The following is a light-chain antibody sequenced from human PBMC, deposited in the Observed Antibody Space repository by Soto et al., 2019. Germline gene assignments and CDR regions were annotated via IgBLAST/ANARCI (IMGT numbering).Light chain of an antibody. J-gene: IGKJ1*01. Sequence: DIQMTQSPSTLSGSVGDRVTITCRASQTISSWLAWYQQKPGKAPKLLIYKASTIKSGVPSRFSGSGSGTEFTLTNSSLQPDDFATYNSQHYISYSEAFGQGTNVDIK. CDR2: KAS. CDR3: QHYISYSEA. CDR1: QTISSW. V-gene: IGKV1-5*03.